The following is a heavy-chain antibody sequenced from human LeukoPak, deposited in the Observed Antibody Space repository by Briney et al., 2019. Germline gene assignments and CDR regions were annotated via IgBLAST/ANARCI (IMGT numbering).Heavy chain of an antibody. Sequence: PSETLSLTCTVSGGSISGYYWSWIRQPPGKGLEWIGYIYYSGSTNYNPSLKSRVTISVDTSKNQFSLKLSSVTAADTAVYYCARDLTMVRGALGAFDIWGQGTMVTVSS. CDR3: ARDLTMVRGALGAFDI. CDR2: IYYSGST. J-gene: IGHJ3*02. V-gene: IGHV4-59*01. D-gene: IGHD3-10*01. CDR1: GGSISGYY.